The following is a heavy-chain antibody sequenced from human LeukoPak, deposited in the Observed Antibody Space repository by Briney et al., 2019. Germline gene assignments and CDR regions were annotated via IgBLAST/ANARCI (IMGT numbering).Heavy chain of an antibody. CDR1: GGSISSGGYS. D-gene: IGHD6-6*01. J-gene: IGHJ4*02. V-gene: IGHV4-30-2*01. CDR2: IYHSGST. CDR3: ARGIAARYLDY. Sequence: SPSETLSLTCAVSGGSISSGGYSWSWIRQPPGEGLEWIGYIYHSGSTYYNPSLKSRVTISVDRSKNQFSLKLSSVTAADTAVYYCARGIAARYLDYWGQGTLVTVSS.